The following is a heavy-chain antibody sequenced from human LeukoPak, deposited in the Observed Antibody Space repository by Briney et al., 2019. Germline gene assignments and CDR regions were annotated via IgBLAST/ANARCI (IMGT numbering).Heavy chain of an antibody. CDR2: IYISGST. CDR1: GGSISSYY. Sequence: PSETLSLTCTVSGGSISSYYWNWIRQPAGKGLEWTGRIYISGSTNYNPPLKSRVTLSIDTSKNQFSLNLRSVTAADTAVYYCAREGAARPGFDYWGQGILVTVSS. D-gene: IGHD6-6*01. V-gene: IGHV4-4*07. CDR3: AREGAARPGFDY. J-gene: IGHJ4*02.